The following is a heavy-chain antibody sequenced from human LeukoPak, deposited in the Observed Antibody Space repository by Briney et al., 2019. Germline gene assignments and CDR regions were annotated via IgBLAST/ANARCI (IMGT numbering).Heavy chain of an antibody. Sequence: SETLSLTCAVSGGSITSTNWWSWVRQPPGKGLEWIGEIYHSGSTNYNPSLKSRVTISVRTSKNQFSLKLRSVTAADTAVYYCARLTGYTIEDYFDYWGQGTLVTVSS. J-gene: IGHJ4*02. D-gene: IGHD3-9*01. CDR2: IYHSGST. V-gene: IGHV4-4*02. CDR3: ARLTGYTIEDYFDY. CDR1: GGSITSTNW.